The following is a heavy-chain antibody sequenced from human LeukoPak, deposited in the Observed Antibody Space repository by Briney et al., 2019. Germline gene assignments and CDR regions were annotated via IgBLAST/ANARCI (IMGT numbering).Heavy chain of an antibody. J-gene: IGHJ6*02. D-gene: IGHD2-15*01. CDR3: AKDLVVAASYYYYGMDV. Sequence: GGSQRLSCAASGFTFSSYAMSWVRQAPGKGLEWVSAISGSGGSTYYADSVKGRFTISRDNSKNTLYLQMNSLRAEDTAVYYCAKDLVVAASYYYYGMDVWGQGTTVTVSS. CDR2: ISGSGGST. CDR1: GFTFSSYA. V-gene: IGHV3-23*01.